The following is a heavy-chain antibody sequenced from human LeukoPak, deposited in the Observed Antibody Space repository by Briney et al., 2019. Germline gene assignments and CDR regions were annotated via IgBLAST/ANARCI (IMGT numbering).Heavy chain of an antibody. J-gene: IGHJ4*02. CDR1: GFTFSSYA. D-gene: IGHD1-26*01. CDR3: ARDQWWELLPFDY. V-gene: IGHV3-30*01. CDR2: ISYDGSNK. Sequence: GRSLRLSCAASGFTFSSYAVHWVRQAPGKGLEWVAVISYDGSNKYYADSVKGRFTISRDNSKNTLYLQMNSLRAEDTAVYYCARDQWWELLPFDYWGQGTLVTVSS.